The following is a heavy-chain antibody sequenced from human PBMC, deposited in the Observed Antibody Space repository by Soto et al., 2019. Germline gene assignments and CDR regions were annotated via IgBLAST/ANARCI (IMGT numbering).Heavy chain of an antibody. D-gene: IGHD3-3*01. CDR3: ARLGGYYQALDH. J-gene: IGHJ4*02. CDR1: SHSIHPHY. Sequence: PSDTLSLTCTFASHSIHPHYWTWVKRPSGTGLEWVGYVYYTGTTMYNPSLKSRLTISVDRSKNQVSLNLTSVTAADTAVYFCARLGGYYQALDHWSQGTLVTVSS. CDR2: VYYTGTT. V-gene: IGHV4-59*08.